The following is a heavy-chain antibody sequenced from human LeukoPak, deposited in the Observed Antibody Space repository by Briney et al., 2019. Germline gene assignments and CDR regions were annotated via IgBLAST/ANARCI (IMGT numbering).Heavy chain of an antibody. CDR1: GASISSYC. V-gene: IGHV4-4*07. CDR2: VCSSGST. CDR3: TREDSSAYTPYYFDY. D-gene: IGHD3-22*01. J-gene: IGHJ4*02. Sequence: SETLSLTCTVSGASISSYCWSWIRQPAGKGLEWIGRVCSSGSTNYNLSLTSRVTLSVDTSKNQFSLKLSSVTAADTAVYYCTREDSSAYTPYYFDYWGQGTLVTVSS.